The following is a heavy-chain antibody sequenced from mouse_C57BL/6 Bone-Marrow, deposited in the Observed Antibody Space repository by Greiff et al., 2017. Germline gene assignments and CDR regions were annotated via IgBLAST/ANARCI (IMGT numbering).Heavy chain of an antibody. J-gene: IGHJ4*01. Sequence: VQLQESGPGLVAPSQSLSITCTVSGFSLTSYAISWVRQPPGKGLEWLGVIWTGGGTNYNSALKSRLSISKDNSKSQVFLKMNSLQTDDTARYYCARNPIYYGKDYAMDYWGQGTSVTVSS. CDR1: GFSLTSYA. V-gene: IGHV2-9-1*01. D-gene: IGHD2-1*01. CDR2: IWTGGGT. CDR3: ARNPIYYGKDYAMDY.